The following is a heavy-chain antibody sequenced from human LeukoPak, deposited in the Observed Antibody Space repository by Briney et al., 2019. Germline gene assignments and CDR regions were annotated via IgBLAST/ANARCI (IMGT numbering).Heavy chain of an antibody. Sequence: HPGGSLRLSGAASGFTFSSYSMNWVRQAPGKGLEWVSAISGSGGSTYYADSVKGRFTISRDNSKNTLYLQMNSLRAEDTAVYYCAKAVVRDYVWGSYAYWGQGTLVTVSS. CDR3: AKAVVRDYVWGSYAY. V-gene: IGHV3-23*01. D-gene: IGHD3-16*01. CDR2: ISGSGGST. CDR1: GFTFSSYS. J-gene: IGHJ4*02.